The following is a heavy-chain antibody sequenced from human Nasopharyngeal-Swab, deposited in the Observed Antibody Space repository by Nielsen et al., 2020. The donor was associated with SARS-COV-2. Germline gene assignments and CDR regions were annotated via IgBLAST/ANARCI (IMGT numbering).Heavy chain of an antibody. V-gene: IGHV3-49*04. J-gene: IGHJ4*02. CDR1: GFTFGDFA. CDR3: TPSPDY. CDR2: ISRTSHGGTP. Sequence: GESLKISCTTSGFTFGDFAVTWVRQAPGRGLEWLGFISRTSHGGTPEYAPSVKCRFIISRDDSKNTAYLHMNSLKTDDTATYYCTPSPDYWGPGSLVTVSS.